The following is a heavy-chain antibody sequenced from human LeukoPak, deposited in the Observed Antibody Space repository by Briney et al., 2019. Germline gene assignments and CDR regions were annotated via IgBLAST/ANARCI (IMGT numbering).Heavy chain of an antibody. CDR2: IYYSGST. Sequence: SETLSLTCTVSGGSISSSSYYWGWIRQPPGKGLEWIGSIYYSGSTYYNPSLKSQVTISVDTSKNQFSLKLSSVTAADTAVYFCARGRVSSSTWYSTYYYFFYMDFWGKGTTVTVSS. V-gene: IGHV4-39*07. CDR1: GGSISSSSYY. D-gene: IGHD4-11*01. J-gene: IGHJ6*03. CDR3: ARGRVSSSTWYSTYYYFFYMDF.